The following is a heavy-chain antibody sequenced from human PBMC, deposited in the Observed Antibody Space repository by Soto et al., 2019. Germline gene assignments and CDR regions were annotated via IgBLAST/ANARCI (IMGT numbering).Heavy chain of an antibody. Sequence: GGSLILSCAASGFSVSSKYMNWVRQAPGKGLEWVSLINTDGNTHYAGSVNGRFTISRDNSKNTLYLQMDSLRVDDTAVYYCARSSGDYIQSRKLDYWGRGTLVTVSS. CDR2: INTDGNT. V-gene: IGHV3-66*01. J-gene: IGHJ4*01. CDR3: ARSSGDYIQSRKLDY. CDR1: GFSVSSKY. D-gene: IGHD3-10*01.